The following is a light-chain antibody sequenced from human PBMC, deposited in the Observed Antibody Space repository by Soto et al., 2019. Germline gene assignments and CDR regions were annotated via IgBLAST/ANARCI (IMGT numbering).Light chain of an antibody. CDR2: EVS. Sequence: QSVLTQPASVSGSPGQSITISCTGTSSDVGAYKYVSWYQQHPGKAPKVMIYEVSNRPSGVSNRFSGSKSGNTASLTISGLXAEDEADYFCSSYSSSSTLLVFGTGTRSPS. V-gene: IGLV2-14*01. CDR3: SSYSSSSTLLV. CDR1: SSDVGAYKY. J-gene: IGLJ1*01.